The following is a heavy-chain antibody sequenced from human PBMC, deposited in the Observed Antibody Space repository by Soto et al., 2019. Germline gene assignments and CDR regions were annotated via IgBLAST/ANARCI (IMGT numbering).Heavy chain of an antibody. CDR1: GGTFSSYA. Sequence: VASVKVSCKASGGTFSSYAISWVRQAPGQGLEWMGGIIPIFGTANYAQKFQGRVTITADESTSTAYMELSSLRSEDTAVYYCARDRILVAARPGYYGMDVWGQGTTVTVSS. CDR2: IIPIFGTA. D-gene: IGHD6-6*01. J-gene: IGHJ6*02. V-gene: IGHV1-69*13. CDR3: ARDRILVAARPGYYGMDV.